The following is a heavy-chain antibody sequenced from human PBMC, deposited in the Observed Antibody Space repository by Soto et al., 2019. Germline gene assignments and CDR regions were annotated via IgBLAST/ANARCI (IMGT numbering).Heavy chain of an antibody. J-gene: IGHJ4*02. D-gene: IGHD4-17*01. V-gene: IGHV3-7*01. Sequence: GGSLRLSCAASGFTFSSYWMSWVRQAPGKGLEWVANIKQDGSEKYYVDSVKGRFTISRDNAKNSLYLQMNSLRAEDTAVYYWARRLWYGAPSEPRSNFDYWGQGTLFTVS. CDR2: IKQDGSEK. CDR3: ARRLWYGAPSEPRSNFDY. CDR1: GFTFSSYW.